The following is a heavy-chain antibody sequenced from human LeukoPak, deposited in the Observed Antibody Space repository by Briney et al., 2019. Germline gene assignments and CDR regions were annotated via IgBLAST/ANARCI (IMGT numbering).Heavy chain of an antibody. CDR2: ISYDGSNK. J-gene: IGHJ4*02. D-gene: IGHD5/OR15-5a*01. V-gene: IGHV3-30*03. CDR3: ARRAYNVPSLDY. CDR1: GFAFSSYG. Sequence: GGSLRLSCAASGFAFSSYGMHWVRQAPGKGLEWVAVISYDGSNKYYADSVKGRFTISRDNSKNTLYLQMNSLRAEDTAVYYCARRAYNVPSLDYWGQGTLVTVSP.